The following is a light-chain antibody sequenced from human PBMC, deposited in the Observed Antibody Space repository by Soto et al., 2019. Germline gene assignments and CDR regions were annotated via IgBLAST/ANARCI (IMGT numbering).Light chain of an antibody. CDR2: DAS. Sequence: EIVLTQSPATLSLSPGERATLSCRASQSVSSYSAWYQQKPGQAPRLLIYDASNRATGIPARFSGSGSGTAVTLAINGLEPEHFAVYNCQQHTTWPPAFGQGTKLAI. CDR3: QQHTTWPPA. J-gene: IGKJ2*01. CDR1: QSVSSY. V-gene: IGKV3-11*01.